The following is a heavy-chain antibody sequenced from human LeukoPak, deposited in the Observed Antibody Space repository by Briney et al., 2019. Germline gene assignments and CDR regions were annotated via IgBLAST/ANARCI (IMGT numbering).Heavy chain of an antibody. CDR3: ARDRWLVSQPLDY. J-gene: IGHJ4*02. D-gene: IGHD6-19*01. CDR2: ISAYNGNT. V-gene: IGHV1-18*01. CDR1: GYTFTNYD. Sequence: ASVKVSCKASGYTFTNYDINWVRQAPGQGLEWMGWISAYNGNTNYAQKLQGRVTMTTDTSTSTAYMELRSLRSDDTAVYYCARDRWLVSQPLDYWGQGTLVTVSS.